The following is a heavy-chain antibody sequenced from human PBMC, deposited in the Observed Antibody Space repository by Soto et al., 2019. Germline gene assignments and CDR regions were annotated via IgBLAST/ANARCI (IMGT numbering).Heavy chain of an antibody. D-gene: IGHD6-13*01. J-gene: IGHJ4*02. Sequence: SETLSLTCAVSGGSISSGGYSCNWIRQPPGKGLEWIGYIYHSGSTYYNPSLKSRVTISVDRSKNQFSLKLSSVTAADTAVYYCARRQSSSWYGLWGQGTLVTVSS. CDR1: GGSISSGGYS. V-gene: IGHV4-30-2*01. CDR3: ARRQSSSWYGL. CDR2: IYHSGST.